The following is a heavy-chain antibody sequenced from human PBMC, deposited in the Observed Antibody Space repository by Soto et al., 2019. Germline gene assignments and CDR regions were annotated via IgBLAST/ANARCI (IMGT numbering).Heavy chain of an antibody. Sequence: SGPTLVNPPQTLTLTCTLSGFSLSTTGVGVSWIRQPPGKALEWLALIYWHDDKRYSPSLKSRLTITKDTSKNQVVLTMTNMDPVDTATYYCAHRGGAAVGLYYFDYWGQGALVTVSS. CDR1: GFSLSTTGVG. D-gene: IGHD6-13*01. J-gene: IGHJ4*02. CDR3: AHRGGAAVGLYYFDY. CDR2: IYWHDDK. V-gene: IGHV2-5*01.